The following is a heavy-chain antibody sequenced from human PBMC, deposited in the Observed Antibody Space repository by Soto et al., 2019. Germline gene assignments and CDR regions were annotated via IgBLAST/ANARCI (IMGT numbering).Heavy chain of an antibody. D-gene: IGHD4-17*01. V-gene: IGHV4-30-4*01. CDR2: IYYSGST. CDR1: GGSISSGDYY. Sequence: SETLSLTCTVSGGSISSGDYYWSWIRQPPGKGLEWIGYIYYSGSTYYNPSLKSRVTISVDTSKNQFSLKLSSVTAADTAVYYCARVKRITYGGGFDYWGQGTLVTVSS. J-gene: IGHJ4*02. CDR3: ARVKRITYGGGFDY.